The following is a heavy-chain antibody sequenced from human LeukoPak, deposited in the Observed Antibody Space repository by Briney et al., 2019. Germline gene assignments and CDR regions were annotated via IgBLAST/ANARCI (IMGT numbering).Heavy chain of an antibody. J-gene: IGHJ6*02. CDR2: IYIGGST. V-gene: IGHV3-66*01. D-gene: IGHD3-3*01. Sequence: GGSLRLSCAASGFTVSSNYMSWVSQAPGKGLEWVSVIYIGGSTYYADSVKGRFTISRDNSKNTLYLQMNSLRAEDTAVYYCARDRIINDFWSGYYMGSVYYYGMDVWGQGTTVTVSS. CDR3: ARDRIINDFWSGYYMGSVYYYGMDV. CDR1: GFTVSSNY.